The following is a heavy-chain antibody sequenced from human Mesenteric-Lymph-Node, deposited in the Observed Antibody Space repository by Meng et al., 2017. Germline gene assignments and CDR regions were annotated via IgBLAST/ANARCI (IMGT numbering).Heavy chain of an antibody. CDR2: ISYDGSNK. V-gene: IGHV3-30*04. D-gene: IGHD2-21*02. Sequence: GESLKISCAASGFTFSSYAMHWVRQAPGKGLEWVAVISYDGSNKYYADSVKGRFTISRDNSKNTLYLQMNSLRAEDTAVYYCARVTYCGGDCYYDAFDIWGQGTMVTVSS. CDR1: GFTFSSYA. CDR3: ARVTYCGGDCYYDAFDI. J-gene: IGHJ3*02.